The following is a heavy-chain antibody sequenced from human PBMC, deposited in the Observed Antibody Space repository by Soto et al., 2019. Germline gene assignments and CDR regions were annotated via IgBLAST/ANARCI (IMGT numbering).Heavy chain of an antibody. CDR3: AAENGSGRSDAFDI. V-gene: IGHV3-30-3*01. D-gene: IGHD3-10*01. Sequence: PGGSLRLSCAASGFTFSSYAMHWVRQAPGKGLEWVAVISYDGSNKYYADSVKGRFTISRDNSKNTLYLQMNSLRAEDTAVYYCAAENGSGRSDAFDIWGQGTMVTV. J-gene: IGHJ3*02. CDR2: ISYDGSNK. CDR1: GFTFSSYA.